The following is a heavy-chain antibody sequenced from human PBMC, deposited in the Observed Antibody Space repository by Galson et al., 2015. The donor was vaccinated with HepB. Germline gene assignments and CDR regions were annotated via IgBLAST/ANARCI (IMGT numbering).Heavy chain of an antibody. CDR2: ISAYNGNT. D-gene: IGHD6-19*01. CDR1: GYTFTSYG. J-gene: IGHJ4*02. V-gene: IGHV1-18*01. CDR3: ARKIAVAGTGKDFDY. Sequence: SVKVSCKASGYTFTSYGISWVRQAPGQGLEWMGWISAYNGNTNYAQKLQGRVTMTTDTSTSTAYMELRSLRSDDTAVYYCARKIAVAGTGKDFDYWGQGTLVTVSS.